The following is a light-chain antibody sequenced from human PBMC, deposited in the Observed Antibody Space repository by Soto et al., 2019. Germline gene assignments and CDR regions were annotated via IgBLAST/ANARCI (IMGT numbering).Light chain of an antibody. CDR1: QSVSSN. CDR2: DAS. CDR3: QRYNNWPLT. Sequence: EIVMTQSPATLSVSQGERATLSCRASQSVSSNLAWYQQKPGQAPRLLIYDASTRATGVPARFSGSGSGTEFTLTINSLQSEDFAVYYCQRYNNWPLTFGGGTKVDIK. V-gene: IGKV3-15*01. J-gene: IGKJ4*01.